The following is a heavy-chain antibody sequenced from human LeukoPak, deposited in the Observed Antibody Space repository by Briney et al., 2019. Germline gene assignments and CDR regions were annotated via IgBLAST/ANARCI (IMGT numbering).Heavy chain of an antibody. V-gene: IGHV1-69*05. D-gene: IGHD3-22*01. CDR1: GGTFSSYA. CDR2: IIPIFGTA. CDR3: ARENEGHDSSGYQLGWYFQH. Sequence: GASVKVSCKASGGTFSSYAISWVRRAPGQGLEWMGRIIPIFGTANYAQKFQGRVTITTDESTSTAYMELSSLRSEDTAVYYCARENEGHDSSGYQLGWYFQHWGQGTLVTVSS. J-gene: IGHJ1*01.